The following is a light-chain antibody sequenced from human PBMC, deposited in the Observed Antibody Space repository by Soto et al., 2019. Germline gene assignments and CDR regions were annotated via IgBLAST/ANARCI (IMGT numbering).Light chain of an antibody. CDR1: QSISGY. CDR2: AAS. V-gene: IGKV1-39*01. Sequence: DIQMTQSPSSLSASVGDRVTITCRASQSISGYLNWYQQKPGKAPKLLIYAASSLQSGVPSRFSGSGSGADFTLTISSLQPEDFATYYCQQSYSTPMYTFGQGTKVDIK. J-gene: IGKJ2*01. CDR3: QQSYSTPMYT.